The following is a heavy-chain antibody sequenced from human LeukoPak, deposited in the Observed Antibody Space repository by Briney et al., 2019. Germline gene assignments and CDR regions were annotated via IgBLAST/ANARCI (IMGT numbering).Heavy chain of an antibody. CDR2: ITPIFGTA. CDR1: GGTFSSYT. D-gene: IGHD3-22*01. J-gene: IGHJ6*02. Sequence: GASVKVSCKASGGTFSSYTISWVRQAPGQGLEWMGGITPIFGTANYAQKFQGRVTITADESTSTAYMELSSLRSEDTAVYYCARYSYYDSSGYPTDYYYGMDVWGQGTTVTVSS. CDR3: ARYSYYDSSGYPTDYYYGMDV. V-gene: IGHV1-69*13.